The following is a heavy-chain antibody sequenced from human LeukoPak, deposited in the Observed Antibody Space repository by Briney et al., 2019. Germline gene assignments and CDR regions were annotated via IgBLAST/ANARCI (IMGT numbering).Heavy chain of an antibody. CDR2: TVSSGGST. CDR1: GSTFSSYA. V-gene: IGHV3-23*01. D-gene: IGHD2-2*01. CDR3: ARDLVVVPAATLDY. J-gene: IGHJ4*02. Sequence: GGSLRLSCAASGSTFSSYAMSWVRQAPGKGLEWVSGTVSSGGSTYYADSVKGRFTISRDNSKNTLYLQMNSLRAEDTAVYYCARDLVVVPAATLDYWGQGTLVTVSS.